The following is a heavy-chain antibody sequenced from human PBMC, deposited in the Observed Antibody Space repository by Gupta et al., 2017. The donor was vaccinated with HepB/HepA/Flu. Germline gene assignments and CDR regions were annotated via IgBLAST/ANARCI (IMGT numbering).Heavy chain of an antibody. CDR2: IYYSGST. V-gene: IGHV4-39*01. J-gene: IGHJ4*02. CDR3: ARVERVGATTFDY. D-gene: IGHD1-26*01. CDR1: GGSISSSSYY. Sequence: QLQLQESGPGLVKPSETLSLTCTVSGGSISSSSYYWGWIRQPPGKGLEWIGSIYYSGSTYYNPSLKSRVTISVDTSKNQFSLKLSSVTAADTAVYYCARVERVGATTFDYWGQGTLVTVSS.